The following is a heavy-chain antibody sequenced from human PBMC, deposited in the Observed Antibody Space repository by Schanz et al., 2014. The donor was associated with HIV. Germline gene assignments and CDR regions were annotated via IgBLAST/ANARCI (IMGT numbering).Heavy chain of an antibody. D-gene: IGHD3-10*01. CDR2: ISNDGSNE. CDR1: EFIFSSYG. V-gene: IGHV3-30*18. Sequence: VQLLESGGGLLQPGGSLRLSCAASEFIFSSYGIHWVRQAPGKGLEWVAVISNDGSNEYYADSVKGRFTLSRDNSENTVYLQMNSLRAEDTAVYYCAKEWYYGSGSMDYGLDVWGQGTTVTVSS. CDR3: AKEWYYGSGSMDYGLDV. J-gene: IGHJ6*02.